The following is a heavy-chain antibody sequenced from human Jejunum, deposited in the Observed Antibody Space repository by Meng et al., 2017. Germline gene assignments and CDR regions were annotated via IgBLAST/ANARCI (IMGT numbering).Heavy chain of an antibody. J-gene: IGHJ4*02. D-gene: IGHD3-22*01. CDR3: ARDDYHDSSGLGY. CDR1: GFTFSSYE. V-gene: IGHV3-48*03. CDR2: ISSSGSTI. Sequence: GESLKISCAASGFTFSSYEMNWVRQAPGKGLEWVSYISSSGSTIHYADSVKGRFTISRDNAKNSLYLQINSLRAEDTAIYYRARDDYHDSSGLGYWGQGTLVTVSS.